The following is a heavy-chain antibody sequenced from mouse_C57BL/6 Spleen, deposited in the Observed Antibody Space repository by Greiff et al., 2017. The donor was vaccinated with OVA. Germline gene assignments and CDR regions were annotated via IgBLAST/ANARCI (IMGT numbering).Heavy chain of an antibody. J-gene: IGHJ4*01. Sequence: SGPGLVQPSQSLSITCTVSGFSLTSYGVHWVRQSPGKGLEWLGVIWSGGSTDYNAAFISRLSISKDNSKSQVFFKMNSLQADDTAIYYCARKITTVVAHYAMDYWGQGTSVTVSS. CDR3: ARKITTVVAHYAMDY. CDR2: IWSGGST. CDR1: GFSLTSYG. V-gene: IGHV2-2*01. D-gene: IGHD1-1*01.